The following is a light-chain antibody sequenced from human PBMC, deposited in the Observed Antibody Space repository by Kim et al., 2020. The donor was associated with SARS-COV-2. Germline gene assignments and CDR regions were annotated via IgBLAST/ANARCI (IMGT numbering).Light chain of an antibody. CDR2: DVS. Sequence: PGQSITISGTGTSSDVGGYNYVSWYQQHPGKAPKLMIYDVSNRPSGVSNRFSGSKSGNTASLTISGLQAEDEADYYCSSYTSSSTQFGGGTQLTVL. CDR1: SSDVGGYNY. J-gene: IGLJ2*01. CDR3: SSYTSSSTQ. V-gene: IGLV2-14*03.